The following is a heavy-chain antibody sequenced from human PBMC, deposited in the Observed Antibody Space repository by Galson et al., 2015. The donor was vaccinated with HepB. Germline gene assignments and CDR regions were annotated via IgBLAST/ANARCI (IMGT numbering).Heavy chain of an antibody. D-gene: IGHD4-17*01. CDR3: ATLPRPTTYPFDY. CDR1: GYTFTDYY. V-gene: IGHV1-69-2*01. CDR2: VDTEDGET. J-gene: IGHJ4*02. Sequence: VKVSCKVSGYTFTDYYMHWVQQAPGKGLEWMGLVDTEDGETIYAEKFQGRVTITADTSTDTAYMELSSLRSEDTAVYCCATLPRPTTYPFDYWGQGTLVTVSS.